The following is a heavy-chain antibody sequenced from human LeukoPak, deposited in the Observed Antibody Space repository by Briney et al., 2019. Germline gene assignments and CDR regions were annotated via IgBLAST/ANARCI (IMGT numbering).Heavy chain of an antibody. V-gene: IGHV3-23*01. CDR3: AKAHEAPGGTYYDSSGCFDY. CDR2: ISGSGGST. D-gene: IGHD3-22*01. J-gene: IGHJ4*02. CDR1: GFTFSSYA. Sequence: PGGSLRLSCAASGFTFSSYAMSWVRQAPGKGLEWVSAISGSGGSTYYADSVKGRFTISRDNSKNTLYLQMNSLRAEDTAVYYCAKAHEAPGGTYYDSSGCFDYWGQGTLVTVSS.